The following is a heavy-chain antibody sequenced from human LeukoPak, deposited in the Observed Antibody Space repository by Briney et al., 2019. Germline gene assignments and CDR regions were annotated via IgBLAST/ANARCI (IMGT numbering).Heavy chain of an antibody. J-gene: IGHJ4*02. CDR1: GFTFSSYS. D-gene: IGHD2-21*01. CDR2: ISSSSSTI. CDR3: ARDRGVVVIAS. V-gene: IGHV3-48*01. Sequence: GSLRLSCAASGFTFSSYSMNWVRQAPGKGLEWVSYISSSSSTIYYADSVKGRFTISRDNAKNSLYLQMNSLRAEDTAVYYCARDRGVVVIASWGQGTLVTVSS.